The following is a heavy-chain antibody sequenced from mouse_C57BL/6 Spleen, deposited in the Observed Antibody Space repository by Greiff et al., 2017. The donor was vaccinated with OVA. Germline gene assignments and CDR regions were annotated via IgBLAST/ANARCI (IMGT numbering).Heavy chain of an antibody. D-gene: IGHD1-1*01. Sequence: QVQLKESGAELVKPGASVKMSCKASGYTFTSYWITWVKQRPGQGLEWIGDIYPGSGSTNYNEKFKSKATLTVDTSSSTAYMQLSSLTSEDSAVYYCAKSYYYGSLFAYWGQGTLVTVSA. CDR3: AKSYYYGSLFAY. V-gene: IGHV1-55*01. CDR1: GYTFTSYW. J-gene: IGHJ3*01. CDR2: IYPGSGST.